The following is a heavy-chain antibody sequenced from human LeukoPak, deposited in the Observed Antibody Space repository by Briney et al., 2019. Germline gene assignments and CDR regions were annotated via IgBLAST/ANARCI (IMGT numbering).Heavy chain of an antibody. J-gene: IGHJ5*02. D-gene: IGHD6-19*01. Sequence: GGSLRLSCAASGITFSSYGMHWVRQAPGRGLEWVAVIWYDGSSKYYADSVKGRFTISKDNSKNTLYLQINSPRAEDTAVYYCAKDPAIAVAARGNWFDLWGQGTLVTVSS. CDR1: GITFSSYG. CDR2: IWYDGSSK. CDR3: AKDPAIAVAARGNWFDL. V-gene: IGHV3-33*06.